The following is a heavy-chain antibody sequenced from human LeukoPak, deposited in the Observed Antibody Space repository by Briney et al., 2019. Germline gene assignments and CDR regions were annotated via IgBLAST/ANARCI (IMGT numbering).Heavy chain of an antibody. CDR1: GFTFSDYY. CDR2: MSFSGSST. CDR3: ATGYSSYSPDAFDT. Sequence: GGSLRLSCAASGFTFSDYYMSWVRQAPGKGLEWVSYMSFSGSSTYYADSVKGRFTISRDNAKNSLYLQMNSLRAEDTAIYYCATGYSSYSPDAFDTWGQGTMVTVSS. V-gene: IGHV3-11*04. D-gene: IGHD5-12*01. J-gene: IGHJ3*02.